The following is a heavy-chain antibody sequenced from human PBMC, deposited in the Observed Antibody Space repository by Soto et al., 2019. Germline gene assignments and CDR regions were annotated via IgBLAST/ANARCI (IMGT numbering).Heavy chain of an antibody. CDR1: GGTFGSYA. J-gene: IGHJ6*02. V-gene: IGHV1-69*01. CDR2: IIPIPGTA. Sequence: QVQLVQSGAEVQKPGSSVKVSCKASGGTFGSYAISWVRQAPGQGLEWMGGIIPIPGTANYAQKVQGRVTIAADESTRTAYMELSSLRSEDTAVYYCARSQGSSTSLEIYYYYYYGMDVWGQGTTVTVSS. CDR3: ARSQGSSTSLEIYYYYYYGMDV. D-gene: IGHD2-2*01.